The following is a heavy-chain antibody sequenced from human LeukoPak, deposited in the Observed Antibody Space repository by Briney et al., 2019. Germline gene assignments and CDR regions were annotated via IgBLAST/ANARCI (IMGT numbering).Heavy chain of an antibody. D-gene: IGHD3-22*01. Sequence: GGSLRLSCAASGFTFSSYTMSWVRQAPGKGLEWVSAVVGSGGSTYYADSVKGRFTISRDNSKNTLYLQMNSLRAEDTAVYYCAKPGGMYYYDSSGYNTPGYFDYWGQGTLVTVSS. CDR3: AKPGGMYYYDSSGYNTPGYFDY. V-gene: IGHV3-23*01. CDR1: GFTFSSYT. J-gene: IGHJ4*02. CDR2: VVGSGGST.